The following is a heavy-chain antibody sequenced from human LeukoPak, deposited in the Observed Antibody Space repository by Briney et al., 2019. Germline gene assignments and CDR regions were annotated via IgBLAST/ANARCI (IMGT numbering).Heavy chain of an antibody. V-gene: IGHV3-23*01. CDR1: GFTFSSYA. Sequence: PGGSVTLSCAASGFTFSSYAMSWVRQAPGKGLQWVSAISRGGDSPYYADSVKGRFTISRDNPRNTLYLQMNSLRAEDTAIYYCAKEVYGSGPYYLDYWGQGTLVTVSS. CDR3: AKEVYGSGPYYLDY. J-gene: IGHJ4*02. CDR2: ISRGGDSP. D-gene: IGHD3-10*01.